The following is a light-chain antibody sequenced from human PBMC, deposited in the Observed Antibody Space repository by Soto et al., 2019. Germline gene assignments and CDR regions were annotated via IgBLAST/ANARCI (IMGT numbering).Light chain of an antibody. CDR2: GAS. J-gene: IGKJ1*01. V-gene: IGKV3-20*01. CDR3: QQYGSSRWT. Sequence: EIVLTQSPGTLSLSPGERATLSCRASQSVSSNYLAWYQQKPGRAPRVLIYGASSRAPGIPDRFSGSGSGTYFTLTTSRLEPEDFAVYYCQQYGSSRWTFGQGTKVEIK. CDR1: QSVSSNY.